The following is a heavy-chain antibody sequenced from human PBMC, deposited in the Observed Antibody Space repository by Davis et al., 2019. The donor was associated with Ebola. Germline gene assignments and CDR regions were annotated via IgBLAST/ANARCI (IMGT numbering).Heavy chain of an antibody. V-gene: IGHV4-59*12. CDR2: IYHSGST. CDR3: ARVRILGKLDFDY. CDR1: GGAISSYY. Sequence: SETLSLTCTVSGGAISSYYWSWIRQPPGKGLEWIGYIYHSGSTYYNPSLKNRVTISVDRSKNQFSLKLSSVTAADTAVYYCARVRILGKLDFDYWGQGTLVTVSS. D-gene: IGHD3-3*01. J-gene: IGHJ4*02.